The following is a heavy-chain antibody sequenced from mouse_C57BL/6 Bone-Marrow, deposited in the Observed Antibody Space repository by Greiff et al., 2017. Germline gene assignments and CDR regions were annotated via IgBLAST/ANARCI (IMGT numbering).Heavy chain of an antibody. CDR1: GYTFTSYW. Sequence: QVQLQQPGAELVKPGASVKMSCKASGYTFTSYWITWVKQRPGQGLEWIGDIYPTSGRTNYNEKFKIKAILTVVTSSNTAYMQLSSLTSEDSAVFYCARSGPLGRSFDYWGQGTTLTVSS. J-gene: IGHJ2*01. V-gene: IGHV1-55*01. D-gene: IGHD4-1*01. CDR2: IYPTSGRT. CDR3: ARSGPLGRSFDY.